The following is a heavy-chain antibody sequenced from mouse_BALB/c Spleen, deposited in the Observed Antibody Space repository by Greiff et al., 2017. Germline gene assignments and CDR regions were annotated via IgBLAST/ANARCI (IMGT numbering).Heavy chain of an antibody. CDR2: ISDGGSYT. CDR3: ARDPFITTSTGFAY. D-gene: IGHD1-2*01. CDR1: GFTLSDYY. J-gene: IGHJ3*01. V-gene: IGHV5-4*02. Sequence: DVHLVESGGGLVKPGGSLKLSCAASGFTLSDYYMYWVRQTPEKRLEWVATISDGGSYTYYPDSVKGRFTIARDNAKNNMYLQMSSLKTEDTAMYYSARDPFITTSTGFAYWGQGTLVTVSA.